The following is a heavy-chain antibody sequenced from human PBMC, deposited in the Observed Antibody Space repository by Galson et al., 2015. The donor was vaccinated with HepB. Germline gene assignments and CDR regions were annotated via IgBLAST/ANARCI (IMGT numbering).Heavy chain of an antibody. J-gene: IGHJ4*02. CDR1: GFTFSSYG. CDR3: AKAGGIVVPWWVN. V-gene: IGHV3-30*18. CDR2: ISYDGSNK. D-gene: IGHD2-15*01. Sequence: SLRLSCAASGFTFSSYGMHWVRQAPGKGLEWVAVISYDGSNKYYADSVKGRFTISRDNSKNTLYLQMNSLRAEDTAVYYCAKAGGIVVPWWVNWGQGTLVTVSS.